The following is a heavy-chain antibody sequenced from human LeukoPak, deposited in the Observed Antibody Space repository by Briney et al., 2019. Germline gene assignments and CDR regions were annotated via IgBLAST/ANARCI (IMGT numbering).Heavy chain of an antibody. CDR3: AKAPVTTCSGAYCYPFDY. Sequence: GGSLRLSCAASGFTLSSYAMSWFRQGRGEGLEWVSASVSGNTYHADSAKGRFTISRDSSKNTLYLQMNSLRAEDAAVYYRAKAPVTTCSGAYCYPFDYWGQGTLVTVSS. V-gene: IGHV3-23*01. J-gene: IGHJ4*02. CDR2: SVSGNT. D-gene: IGHD2-15*01. CDR1: GFTLSSYA.